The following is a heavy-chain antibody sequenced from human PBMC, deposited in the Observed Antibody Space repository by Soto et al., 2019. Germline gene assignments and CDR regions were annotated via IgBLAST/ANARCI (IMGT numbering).Heavy chain of an antibody. Sequence: QVQLQESGPGLVKPSETLSLTCTVSSGSINKYCWSWIRQPPGKELEWIGYICDSGSTNYNPSLTSRVTMSVDTSKNQFSLNLSSMTAADTAIYYCARQGENDYFDFWGQGALVTVSS. V-gene: IGHV4-59*08. D-gene: IGHD3-16*01. CDR2: ICDSGST. CDR1: SGSINKYC. CDR3: ARQGENDYFDF. J-gene: IGHJ4*02.